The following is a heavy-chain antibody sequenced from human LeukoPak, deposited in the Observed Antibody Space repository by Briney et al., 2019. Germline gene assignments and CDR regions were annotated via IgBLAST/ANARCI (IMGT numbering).Heavy chain of an antibody. CDR1: GFTFSHYL. CDR2: INSDESNT. CDR3: GRGGNGIDI. Sequence: GGSLRLSCAPSGFTFSHYLMQWVRQAPGEGLVRVSRINSDESNTNSYADSVKGRFIISRDNAKNTLYLQMNSLRAEDTAVYFCGRGGNGIDIWGQGTTVIVSS. V-gene: IGHV3-74*01. J-gene: IGHJ3*02. D-gene: IGHD2-8*01.